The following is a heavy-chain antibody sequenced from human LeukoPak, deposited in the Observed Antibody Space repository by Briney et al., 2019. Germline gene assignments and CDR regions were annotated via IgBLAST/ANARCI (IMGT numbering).Heavy chain of an antibody. Sequence: SETLSLTCTVSGGSISSYYWSWIRQPPGKGLEWIGYIYCSGSTNYNPSLKSRVTISVDTSKNQFSLRLSSVTAADTAVYYCARFSIAVAGTVGYYYGMDVWGQGTTVTVSS. CDR1: GGSISSYY. D-gene: IGHD6-19*01. CDR3: ARFSIAVAGTVGYYYGMDV. J-gene: IGHJ6*02. CDR2: IYCSGST. V-gene: IGHV4-59*08.